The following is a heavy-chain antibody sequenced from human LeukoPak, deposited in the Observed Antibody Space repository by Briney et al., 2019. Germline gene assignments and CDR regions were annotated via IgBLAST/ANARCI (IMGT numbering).Heavy chain of an antibody. J-gene: IGHJ4*02. CDR3: ARDSGSGNNDY. Sequence: ASVKVSCKASGYTFTSYYMHWVRQAPGQGLEWMGIINPSGGSTSYAQKFQGRVTITRDTSANTVYMELSSLRSEDTAVYYCARDSGSGNNDYWGQGTLVTVSS. V-gene: IGHV1-46*01. CDR1: GYTFTSYY. D-gene: IGHD1-26*01. CDR2: INPSGGST.